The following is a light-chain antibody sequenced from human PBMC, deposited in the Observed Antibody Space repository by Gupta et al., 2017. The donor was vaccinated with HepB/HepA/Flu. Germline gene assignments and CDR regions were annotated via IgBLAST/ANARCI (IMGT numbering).Light chain of an antibody. CDR2: DVT. CDR3: SSFTRSTSTLVL. V-gene: IGLV2-14*03. J-gene: IGLJ3*02. CDR1: SSDVGGYNS. Sequence: QSALTQPASVSGSPGRSITISCTGTSSDVGGYNSVSWYQQYPGKAPKLLIYDVTARPSGISTRFSASKTGNTASLTISGLQTEDEADYFCSSFTRSTSTLVLFGGGTKVTVL.